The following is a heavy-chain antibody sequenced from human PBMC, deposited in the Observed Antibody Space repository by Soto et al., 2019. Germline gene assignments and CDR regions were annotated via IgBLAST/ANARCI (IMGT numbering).Heavy chain of an antibody. CDR3: AKFGVPFAGYSSSWYFDY. J-gene: IGHJ4*02. CDR1: GFTFSSYG. V-gene: IGHV3-30*18. Sequence: VGSLRLSCAASGFTFSSYGMHWVRQAPGKGLEWVAVISYDGSNKYYADSVKGRFTISRDSSKNTLYLQMNSLRAEDTAVYYCAKFGVPFAGYSSSWYFDYWGQGTLVTVSS. D-gene: IGHD6-13*01. CDR2: ISYDGSNK.